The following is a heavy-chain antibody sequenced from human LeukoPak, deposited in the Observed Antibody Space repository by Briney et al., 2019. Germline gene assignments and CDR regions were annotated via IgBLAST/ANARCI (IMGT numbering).Heavy chain of an antibody. CDR1: GDSVTSGGYY. D-gene: IGHD1-14*01. CDR3: AREPRDFYWFET. J-gene: IGHJ5*02. V-gene: IGHV4-31*03. Sequence: SETLSLTCSVSGDSVTSGGYYWTWIRQHPGKGLEWIGYVYYTGVTYCSPSLQSRVTISVDTSKNQLSLKLSAVTAADTAVYFCAREPRDFYWFETWGQGALVTVS. CDR2: VYYTGVT.